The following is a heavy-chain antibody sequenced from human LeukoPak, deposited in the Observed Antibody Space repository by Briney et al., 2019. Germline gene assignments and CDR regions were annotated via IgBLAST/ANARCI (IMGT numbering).Heavy chain of an antibody. CDR3: ARVTSMIVVVDFDY. CDR1: GYTFTSYG. J-gene: IGHJ4*02. Sequence: ASVKVSCKASGYTFTSYGISWVRQAPGQGLEWMGWISAYNGNTNYAQKLQGRVTMTTDTPTSTAYMELRSLRSDDTAVYFCARVTSMIVVVDFDYWGQGTLVTVSS. V-gene: IGHV1-18*01. D-gene: IGHD3-22*01. CDR2: ISAYNGNT.